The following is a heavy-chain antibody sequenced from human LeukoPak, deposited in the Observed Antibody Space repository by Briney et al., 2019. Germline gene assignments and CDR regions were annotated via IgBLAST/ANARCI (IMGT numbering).Heavy chain of an antibody. D-gene: IGHD2-21*01. V-gene: IGHV1-2*02. J-gene: IGHJ5*02. CDR1: GYTFTGYH. CDR3: ARHVAASVWFDP. CDR2: INPNNGGT. Sequence: ASVKVSCKASGYTFTGYHIHWVRQAPGQGLEWVGWINPNNGGTYYAQNFQGRVTMTRDTSISTAYMEVSRLRSDDTAIYYCARHVAASVWFDPWGQGTLVTVSS.